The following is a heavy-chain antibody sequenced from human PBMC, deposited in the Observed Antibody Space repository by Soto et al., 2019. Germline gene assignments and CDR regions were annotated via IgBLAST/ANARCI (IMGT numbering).Heavy chain of an antibody. V-gene: IGHV3-53*01. CDR1: VFPVTANY. Sequence: GGSLRLSCSASVFPVTANYMTWVRPAPGKGLEWVSFIYTDGRTFYADSVKGRFTISRDDSENTVYLQMNSLRVEDTAVYYCARDPAVTTDYGLDGWGQGNTVTVS. J-gene: IGHJ6*02. D-gene: IGHD4-17*01. CDR2: IYTDGRT. CDR3: ARDPAVTTDYGLDG.